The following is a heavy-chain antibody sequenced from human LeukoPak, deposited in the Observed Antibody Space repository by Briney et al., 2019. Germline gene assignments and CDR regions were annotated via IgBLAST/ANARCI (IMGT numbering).Heavy chain of an antibody. D-gene: IGHD3-22*01. CDR1: GYTFTSYD. V-gene: IGHV1-8*03. J-gene: IGHJ3*02. CDR3: ARALSSGYYYDDAFDI. CDR2: MNPNSGNT. Sequence: GASVKVSCKASGYTFTSYDINWVRQATGQGLEWMGWMNPNSGNTGYAQKLQGRVTITRNTSISTAYMELSSLRSEDTAVYYCARALSSGYYYDDAFDIWGQGTMVTVSS.